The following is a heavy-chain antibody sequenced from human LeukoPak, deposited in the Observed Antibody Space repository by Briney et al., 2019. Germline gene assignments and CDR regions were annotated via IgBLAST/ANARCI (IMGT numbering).Heavy chain of an antibody. Sequence: QAGGSLRLSCAASGFTFSSYGMHWVRQAPGKGLEWVAVIWYDGSNKYYADSVKGQFTISRDNSKNTLYLQMNSLRAEDTAVYYCASTISNYGMDVWGQGTTVTVSS. CDR3: ASTISNYGMDV. J-gene: IGHJ6*02. CDR2: IWYDGSNK. CDR1: GFTFSSYG. D-gene: IGHD2-2*01. V-gene: IGHV3-33*01.